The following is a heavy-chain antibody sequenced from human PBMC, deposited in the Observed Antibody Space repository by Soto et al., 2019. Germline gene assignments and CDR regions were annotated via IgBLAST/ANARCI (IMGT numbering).Heavy chain of an antibody. J-gene: IGHJ6*02. V-gene: IGHV1-18*01. CDR2: ISAYNGNT. CDR1: GYTFTSYG. CDR3: ARVVVLVPAATDYYYYGMDV. Sequence: QVQLVQSGAEVKKPGASVKVSCKASGYTFTSYGISWVRQAPGQGLEWMGWISAYNGNTNYAQKLQGRVTMTTDTSTSTAYMELRSLRSDDTAVYYCARVVVLVPAATDYYYYGMDVWGQGITVTVSS. D-gene: IGHD2-2*01.